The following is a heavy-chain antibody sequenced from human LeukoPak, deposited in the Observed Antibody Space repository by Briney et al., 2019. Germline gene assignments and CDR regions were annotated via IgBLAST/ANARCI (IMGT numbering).Heavy chain of an antibody. D-gene: IGHD2-15*01. CDR3: ARGQKRYCSGGSCLNWFDP. CDR1: GGSISSYY. V-gene: IGHV4-4*07. Sequence: SETLSLTCTVSGGSISSYYWSWIRQPAGKGLEWIGRIYTSGSTNYNPSLKSRVTISVDTSKNQFSLKLSSVTAADTAVYYCARGQKRYCSGGSCLNWFDPWGQGTLVTVSS. J-gene: IGHJ5*02. CDR2: IYTSGST.